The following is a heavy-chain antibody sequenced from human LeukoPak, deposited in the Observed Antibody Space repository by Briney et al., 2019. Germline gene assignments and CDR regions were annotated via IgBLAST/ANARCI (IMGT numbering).Heavy chain of an antibody. CDR3: AKGSYYDTSGLAYFDY. V-gene: IGHV3-23*01. CDR2: ISGSGGGT. Sequence: PGGGLRVSCEASGFTFSSYAMTWARQAPGKGLEWVSTISGSGGGTYYADSVKGRFTISRDNSKNTLNLQMNSLRAEDTAVYFCAKGSYYDTSGLAYFDYWGQGTLVTVSS. D-gene: IGHD3-22*01. CDR1: GFTFSSYA. J-gene: IGHJ4*02.